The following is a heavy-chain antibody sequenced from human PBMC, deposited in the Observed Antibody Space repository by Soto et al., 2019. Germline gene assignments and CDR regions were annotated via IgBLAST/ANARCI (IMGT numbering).Heavy chain of an antibody. V-gene: IGHV3-23*01. Sequence: GGSLRLSCAASGFTFSSYAMRWVRQAPGKGREWVSAMSGSGGSTYYADSVKGRFTISRDNSKNTLYLQMNSLRAEDTAVYYCAKSASAYSGYDYGGDYYYSGMDVWGQGTTVTVSS. CDR1: GFTFSSYA. J-gene: IGHJ6*02. CDR2: MSGSGGST. CDR3: AKSASAYSGYDYGGDYYYSGMDV. D-gene: IGHD5-12*01.